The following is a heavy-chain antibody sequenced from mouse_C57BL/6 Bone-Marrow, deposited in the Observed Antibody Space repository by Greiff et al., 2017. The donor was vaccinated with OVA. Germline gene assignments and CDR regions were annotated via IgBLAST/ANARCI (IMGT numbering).Heavy chain of an antibody. Sequence: ESGAELARPGASVKLSCKASGYTFTSYGISWVKQRTGQGLEWIGEIYPRSGNTYYNEKFKGKATLTADKSSSTAYMELRSLTSEDSAVYFCARGFITTVVADYWGQGTTLTVSS. CDR1: GYTFTSYG. V-gene: IGHV1-81*01. CDR3: ARGFITTVVADY. CDR2: IYPRSGNT. D-gene: IGHD1-1*01. J-gene: IGHJ2*01.